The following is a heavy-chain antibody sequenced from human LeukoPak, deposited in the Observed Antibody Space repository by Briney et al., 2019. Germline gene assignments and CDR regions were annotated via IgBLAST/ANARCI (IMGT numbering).Heavy chain of an antibody. V-gene: IGHV4-34*01. CDR3: ASARWDY. CDR1: GGSFSGYY. D-gene: IGHD6-13*01. J-gene: IGHJ4*02. Sequence: SETLSLTCAVYGGSFSGYYWSWIRQPPGKGLEWIGEINHSGSTNYNPSLKSRVTISVDTSKNQFSLKLSSVTAADTAVYYCASARWDYWGQGTLVAVSS. CDR2: INHSGST.